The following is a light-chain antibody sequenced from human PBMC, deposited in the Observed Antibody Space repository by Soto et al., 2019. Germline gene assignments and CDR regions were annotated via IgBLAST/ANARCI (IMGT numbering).Light chain of an antibody. Sequence: QSALTQPASVSGSPGQSITISCTGTSSDVGAYNYVSWYQQHPGKAPKLMIYEVSNRPSGLSNRFSGSKSGNTASLIISGLQAEDEADYYCSSFERSGTRVIGGGTKLTVL. J-gene: IGLJ3*02. CDR1: SSDVGAYNY. V-gene: IGLV2-14*01. CDR3: SSFERSGTRV. CDR2: EVS.